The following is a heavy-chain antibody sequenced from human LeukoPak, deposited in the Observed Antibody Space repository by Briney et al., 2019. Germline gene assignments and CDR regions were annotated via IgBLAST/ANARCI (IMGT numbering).Heavy chain of an antibody. V-gene: IGHV3-23*01. CDR1: GFTFSSYP. CDR3: AKAREQLIGLDY. D-gene: IGHD1/OR15-1a*01. CDR2: ISGSGGST. J-gene: IGHJ4*02. Sequence: PGGSLRLSCAASGFTFSSYPMSWVRQAPGKGLEWVSAISGSGGSTYYADSVKGRFTISRDNSKNTLYLQMNSLRAKDTAVYYCAKAREQLIGLDYWGQGTLVTVSS.